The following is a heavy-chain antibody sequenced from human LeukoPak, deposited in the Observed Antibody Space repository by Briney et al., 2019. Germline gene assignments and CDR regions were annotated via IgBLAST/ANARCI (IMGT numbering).Heavy chain of an antibody. V-gene: IGHV1-8*01. CDR3: ARVAHRGDCYDY. Sequence: ASVKVSCKASGYTFTSYDINWVRQSTGQGLEWRGWMNPNRGNTGDAQKFQGRVTMTRNTSISTAYMELSSLRSEDTAVYYCARVAHRGDCYDYWGQGTLVTVSS. CDR1: GYTFTSYD. D-gene: IGHD2-15*01. J-gene: IGHJ4*02. CDR2: MNPNRGNT.